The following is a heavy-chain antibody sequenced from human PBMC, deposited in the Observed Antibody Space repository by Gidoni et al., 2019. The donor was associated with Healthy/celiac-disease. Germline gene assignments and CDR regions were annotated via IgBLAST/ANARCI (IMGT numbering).Heavy chain of an antibody. J-gene: IGHJ6*02. Sequence: QVQLVQSGAEVKKPGSSVKVSCKASGYTFTSYGISWVRQAPGQGLEWMGWISAYNVNTNYAQKLQGRVTMTTDTSTSTAYMELRSLRSDDTAVYYCARDLITIFGVVTPGYYYGMDVWGQGTTVTVSS. D-gene: IGHD3-3*01. CDR1: GYTFTSYG. CDR3: ARDLITIFGVVTPGYYYGMDV. CDR2: ISAYNVNT. V-gene: IGHV1-18*01.